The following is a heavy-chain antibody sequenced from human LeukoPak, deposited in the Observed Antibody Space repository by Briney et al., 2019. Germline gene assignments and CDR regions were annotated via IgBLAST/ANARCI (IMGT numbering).Heavy chain of an antibody. J-gene: IGHJ4*02. CDR3: ARLPLGGIAAAGNYY. CDR1: GGSISSSSYY. D-gene: IGHD6-13*01. V-gene: IGHV4-39*01. CDR2: IYYSGST. Sequence: SETLSLTCTVSGGSISSSSYYWGRILQPPGKGLEWIGSIYYSGSTYYNPSLKSRVTISIDTSKNQFSLKLSSVTAADTAVYYCARLPLGGIAAAGNYYWGQGTLVTVSS.